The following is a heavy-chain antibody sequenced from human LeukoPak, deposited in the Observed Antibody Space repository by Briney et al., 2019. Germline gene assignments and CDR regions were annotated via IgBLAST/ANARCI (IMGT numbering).Heavy chain of an antibody. CDR1: GYTFTSYD. CDR3: ATANNTWSDYKYGMDV. J-gene: IGHJ6*02. V-gene: IGHV1-8*01. Sequence: ASVKVSCKASGYTFTSYDIDWVRQAAGQGLEWTGWMNPNSGNTGYAQKFQGRVTMTRNTAISTAYMELSSLRSEDTAVYYCATANNTWSDYKYGMDVWGQGTTVTVSS. CDR2: MNPNSGNT. D-gene: IGHD1/OR15-1a*01.